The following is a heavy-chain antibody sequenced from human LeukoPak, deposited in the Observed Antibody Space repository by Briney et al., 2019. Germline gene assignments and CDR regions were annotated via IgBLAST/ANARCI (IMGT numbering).Heavy chain of an antibody. J-gene: IGHJ4*02. CDR3: ARDKGSSGWPFDY. Sequence: GGSLRLSWAASGFTFSRYSMNWVRQAPGKGLEWVSSIFSSSSYIYYPDSVKRRFTLSIDNAKNSLYLQMNSLRAEDTAVYYCARDKGSSGWPFDYWGQGTLVTVSS. V-gene: IGHV3-21*01. CDR2: IFSSSSYI. D-gene: IGHD6-19*01. CDR1: GFTFSRYS.